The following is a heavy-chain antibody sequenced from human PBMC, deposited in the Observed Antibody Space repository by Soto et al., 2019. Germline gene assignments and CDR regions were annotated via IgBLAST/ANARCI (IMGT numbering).Heavy chain of an antibody. Sequence: KPSETLSLTCTVSGGSFRSGSYSLVWIRQPPGKGLELIGYVYHTGRTSYNPSLKSRVSISMDTSKNQFSLNLDSVTAADTAVYFCARDFAYFDSWGQGTLVTVSS. V-gene: IGHV4-61*01. D-gene: IGHD3-3*01. CDR1: GGSFRSGSYS. CDR2: VYHTGRT. J-gene: IGHJ4*02. CDR3: ARDFAYFDS.